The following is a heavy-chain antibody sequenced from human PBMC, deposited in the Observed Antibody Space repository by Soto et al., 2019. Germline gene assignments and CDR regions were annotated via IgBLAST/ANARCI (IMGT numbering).Heavy chain of an antibody. CDR3: ARGNSGYDYHWFDP. J-gene: IGHJ5*02. CDR2: IYYSGST. Sequence: PWETLSLTCTVSGGSVSSGSYYWSWIRQPPGKGLEWIGYIYYSGSTNYNPSLKSRVTISVDTSKNQFSLKLSSVTAADTAVYYCARGNSGYDYHWFDPWGQGTLVTVSS. D-gene: IGHD5-12*01. CDR1: GGSVSSGSYY. V-gene: IGHV4-61*01.